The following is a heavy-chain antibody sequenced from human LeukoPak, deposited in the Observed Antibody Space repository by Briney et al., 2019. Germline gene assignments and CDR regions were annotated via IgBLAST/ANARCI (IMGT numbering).Heavy chain of an antibody. Sequence: PGRSLRLSCAASGFTFSSYGMHWVRQAPGKGLEWVAVISYDGSNKYYADSVKGRFTISRDNSKNTLYLQMNSLRAEDTAVYYCAKPKGNYYDSSGYYGPFDYWGQGTLVTVSS. J-gene: IGHJ4*02. V-gene: IGHV3-30*18. CDR1: GFTFSSYG. CDR3: AKPKGNYYDSSGYYGPFDY. D-gene: IGHD3-22*01. CDR2: ISYDGSNK.